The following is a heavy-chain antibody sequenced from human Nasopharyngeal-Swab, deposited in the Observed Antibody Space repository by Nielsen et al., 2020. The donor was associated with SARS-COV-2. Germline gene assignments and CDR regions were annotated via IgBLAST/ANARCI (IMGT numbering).Heavy chain of an antibody. J-gene: IGHJ3*02. Sequence: VRQAPGKGLEWVSGINWNGGSTGYADSVKGRFTISRDNAKNSLYLQMNSLRAEDTAVYYCARDQSNVDAFDIWGQGTMVTVSS. CDR3: ARDQSNVDAFDI. V-gene: IGHV3-20*03. CDR2: INWNGGST.